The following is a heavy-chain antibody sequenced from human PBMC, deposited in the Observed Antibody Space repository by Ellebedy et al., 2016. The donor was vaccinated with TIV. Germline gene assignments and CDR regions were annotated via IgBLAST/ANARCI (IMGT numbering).Heavy chain of an antibody. V-gene: IGHV7-4-1*02. CDR2: INTATGSP. J-gene: IGHJ5*02. CDR3: ARDFPAHGVFDN. CDR1: GYSFNTNA. Sequence: AASVKVSCKGSGYSFNTNAMIWVRPAPGRGLEWMGWINTATGSPTYDQGFTGRFVFSLDTSVTTSYLEITSLEAADTAVYFCARDFPAHGVFDNWGQGTLVTVSS.